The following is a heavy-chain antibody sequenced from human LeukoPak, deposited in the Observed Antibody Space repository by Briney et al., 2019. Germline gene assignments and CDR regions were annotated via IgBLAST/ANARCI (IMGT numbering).Heavy chain of an antibody. J-gene: IGHJ5*02. CDR2: IYYSGST. CDR1: GGSISSYY. Sequence: SETLSLTCTVFGGSISSYYWSWIRQPPGKGLEWIGYIYYSGSTNYNPSLKSRVTISVDTSKNQFSLKLSSVTAADTAVYYCARVLRTYYYDSSGLSDNWFDPWGQGTLVTVSS. V-gene: IGHV4-59*01. CDR3: ARVLRTYYYDSSGLSDNWFDP. D-gene: IGHD3-22*01.